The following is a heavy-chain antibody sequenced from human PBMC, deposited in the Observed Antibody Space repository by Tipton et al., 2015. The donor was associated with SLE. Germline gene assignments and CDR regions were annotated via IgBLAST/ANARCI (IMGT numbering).Heavy chain of an antibody. J-gene: IGHJ3*02. D-gene: IGHD2-2*02. Sequence: SGFTFSSYGMHWVRQAPGKGLEWVAFIRYDGSNGYYADSVKGRFTISRDNSKKKLYLQMNSLRAEDTAIYYCAKAHLYDIWGQGTMVTVSS. V-gene: IGHV3-30*02. CDR2: IRYDGSNG. CDR1: GFTFSSYG. CDR3: AKAHLYDI.